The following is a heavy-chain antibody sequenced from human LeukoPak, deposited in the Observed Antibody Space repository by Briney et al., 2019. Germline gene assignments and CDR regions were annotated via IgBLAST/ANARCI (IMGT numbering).Heavy chain of an antibody. J-gene: IGHJ4*02. D-gene: IGHD6-25*01. CDR1: RFTFSTYS. CDR2: ISSGSNTI. CDR3: AKGGYY. Sequence: GGSLRLSCAASRFTFSTYSMNWVRQAPGKGLEWVSYISSGSNTIYYADSVKGRFTISRDNAKNTLYLQMNSLRAEDTAVYYCAKGGYYWGQGTLVTVSS. V-gene: IGHV3-48*01.